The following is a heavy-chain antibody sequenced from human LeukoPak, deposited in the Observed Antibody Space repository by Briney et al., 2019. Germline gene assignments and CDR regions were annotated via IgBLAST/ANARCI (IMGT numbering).Heavy chain of an antibody. Sequence: GGSLRLSCAASGFTFSSYSMMWVRQAPGKGLEWVSYISSSSTTIHYADSVKGRFTISRDNAKNSLYLQMNSLRAEDTAVYYCARDRRGITVAGPIDYWGQGTLVTVSS. J-gene: IGHJ4*02. CDR1: GFTFSSYS. CDR2: ISSSSTTI. CDR3: ARDRRGITVAGPIDY. D-gene: IGHD6-19*01. V-gene: IGHV3-48*04.